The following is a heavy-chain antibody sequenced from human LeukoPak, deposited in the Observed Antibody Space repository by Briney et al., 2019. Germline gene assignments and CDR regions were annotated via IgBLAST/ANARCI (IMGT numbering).Heavy chain of an antibody. D-gene: IGHD3-22*01. CDR1: GFTFSSYA. Sequence: GGSLRLSCAASGFTFSSYAMHWVRQAPGKGLEWVAVISYDGSNKYYADSVKGRFTISRDNSKNTLYLQMNSLRAEDTAVYYCARPDYYYDTFDYWGQGTLVTVSS. CDR2: ISYDGSNK. J-gene: IGHJ4*02. V-gene: IGHV3-30-3*01. CDR3: ARPDYYYDTFDY.